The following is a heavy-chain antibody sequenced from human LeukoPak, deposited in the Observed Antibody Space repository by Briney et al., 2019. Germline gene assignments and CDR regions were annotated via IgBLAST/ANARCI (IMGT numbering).Heavy chain of an antibody. V-gene: IGHV3-30-3*01. CDR3: ARDMVTLTLTAIDAFDI. Sequence: GGSLRLSCAASGFTFSSYAMHWVRQAPGKGLEWVAVISYDGSSKYYADSVKGRFTISRDNSKNTLYLQMNSLRAEDTAVYYCARDMVTLTLTAIDAFDIWGQGTMVTVSS. CDR1: GFTFSSYA. D-gene: IGHD2-21*02. CDR2: ISYDGSSK. J-gene: IGHJ3*02.